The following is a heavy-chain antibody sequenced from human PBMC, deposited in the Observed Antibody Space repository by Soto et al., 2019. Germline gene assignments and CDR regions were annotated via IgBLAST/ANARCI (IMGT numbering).Heavy chain of an antibody. CDR3: ARTRIVVVPAAETQVYYYYYMDV. V-gene: IGHV1-8*01. Sequence: GASVKVSCKASGYTFTSYDINWVRQATGQGLEWMGWMNPNSGNTGYAQKFQGRVTMTRNTSISTAYMELSSLRSEDTAVYYCARTRIVVVPAAETQVYYYYYMDVWGKGTTVTVSS. CDR1: GYTFTSYD. CDR2: MNPNSGNT. J-gene: IGHJ6*03. D-gene: IGHD2-2*01.